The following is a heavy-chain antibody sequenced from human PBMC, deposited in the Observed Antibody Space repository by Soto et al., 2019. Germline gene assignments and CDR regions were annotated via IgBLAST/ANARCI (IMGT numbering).Heavy chain of an antibody. Sequence: QTLSLTCAVSGGSISSGGYSWSWIRQPPGKGLEWIGYIYHSGSTYYNPSLKSRVTISVDRSKNQFSLKLSSVTAADTAVYYCARLGTYYYYGMDVWGQGTTVTVSS. CDR3: ARLGTYYYYGMDV. J-gene: IGHJ6*02. D-gene: IGHD3-10*01. CDR1: GGSISSGGYS. CDR2: IYHSGST. V-gene: IGHV4-30-2*01.